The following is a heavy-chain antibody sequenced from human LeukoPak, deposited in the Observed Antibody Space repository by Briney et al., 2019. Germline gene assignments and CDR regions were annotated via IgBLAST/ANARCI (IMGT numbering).Heavy chain of an antibody. CDR1: GGSVTSGSYY. V-gene: IGHV4-61*01. CDR3: ARREFFGAGSYYFPATEQRQFDY. CDR2: INHSGST. D-gene: IGHD3-10*01. J-gene: IGHJ4*02. Sequence: SETLSLTCSVSGGSVTSGSYYWSWIRQPPGKGLEWIGEINHSGSTNYNPSLKSRVTISVDTSKNQFSLKLSSVTAADTAVYYCARREFFGAGSYYFPATEQRQFDYWGQGTLVTVSS.